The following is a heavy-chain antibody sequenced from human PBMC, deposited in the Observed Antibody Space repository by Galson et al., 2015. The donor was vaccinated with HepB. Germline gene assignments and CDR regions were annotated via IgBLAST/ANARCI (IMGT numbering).Heavy chain of an antibody. CDR2: ISSRSSTI. CDR3: AREGKYYAFWSGYHDY. J-gene: IGHJ4*02. D-gene: IGHD3-3*01. V-gene: IGHV3-48*01. Sequence: SLRLSCAASGFTFSSYSMIWVRQAPGKGLEWVSYISSRSSTIYYADSVKGRFTISRDNAKNSLYLQMNSLRAEDTAVYYCAREGKYYAFWSGYHDYGGQGSLVTVSS. CDR1: GFTFSSYS.